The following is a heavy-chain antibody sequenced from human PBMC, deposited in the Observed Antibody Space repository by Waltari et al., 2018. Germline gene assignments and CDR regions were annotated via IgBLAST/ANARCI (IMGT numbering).Heavy chain of an antibody. Sequence: QVQLVQSGAEVKKPGASVNVSCKASGYTFTSYDINWVRQATGQGLEWMGWMNPNSSNTGYAQKFQGRVTMTRNTSISTAYMELSSLRSEDTAVYYCARGGVIWRIYYFDYWGQGTLVTVSS. V-gene: IGHV1-8*01. CDR3: ARGGVIWRIYYFDY. CDR1: GYTFTSYD. D-gene: IGHD3-22*01. J-gene: IGHJ4*02. CDR2: MNPNSSNT.